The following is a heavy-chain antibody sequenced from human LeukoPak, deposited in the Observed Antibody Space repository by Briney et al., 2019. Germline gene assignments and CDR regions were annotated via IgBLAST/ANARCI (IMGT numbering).Heavy chain of an antibody. CDR1: GGSISSSSYY. Sequence: PSETLSLTCTVSGGSISSSSYYWGWIRQPPGKGLEWIGSIYHSGSTYYNPSLKSRVTISVDTSKNQFSLKLSSVTAADTAVYYCARGGVAATAPDYWGQGTLVTVSS. J-gene: IGHJ4*02. V-gene: IGHV4-39*07. D-gene: IGHD2-15*01. CDR2: IYHSGST. CDR3: ARGGVAATAPDY.